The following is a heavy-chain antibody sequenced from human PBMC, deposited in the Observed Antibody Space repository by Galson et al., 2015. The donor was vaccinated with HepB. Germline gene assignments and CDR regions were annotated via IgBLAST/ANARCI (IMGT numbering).Heavy chain of an antibody. V-gene: IGHV1-24*01. CDR1: GGTFSSYA. CDR2: FDPEDGET. J-gene: IGHJ6*02. D-gene: IGHD4-17*01. CDR3: AADETETTVTHYGMDV. Sequence: SVKVSCKASGGTFSSYAISWVRQAPGKGLEWMGGFDPEDGETIYAQKFQGRVTMTEDTSTDTAYMELSSLRSEDTAVYYCAADETETTVTHYGMDVWGQGTTVTVSS.